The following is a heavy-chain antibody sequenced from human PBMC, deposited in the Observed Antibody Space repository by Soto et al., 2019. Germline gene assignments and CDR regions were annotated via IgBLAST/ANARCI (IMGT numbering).Heavy chain of an antibody. Sequence: WGSLRLSCSASGFTFSSYAMHWVRQAPEKGLEYVSAISSNGGSTYYADSVKGRFTISRDNSKNTLYLQMSSLRAEDTAVYYCVKDRDSSSWLRVFDYWGQGTLVNVSS. J-gene: IGHJ4*02. D-gene: IGHD6-13*01. CDR1: GFTFSSYA. V-gene: IGHV3-64D*08. CDR2: ISSNGGST. CDR3: VKDRDSSSWLRVFDY.